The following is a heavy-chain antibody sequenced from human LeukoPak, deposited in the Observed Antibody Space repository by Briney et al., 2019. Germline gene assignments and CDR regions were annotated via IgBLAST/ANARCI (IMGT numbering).Heavy chain of an antibody. CDR3: ARGADGVSSNSRGWFDP. V-gene: IGHV3-11*04. CDR1: GFTFSDYY. CDR2: ISSSGSTI. D-gene: IGHD2-15*01. J-gene: IGHJ5*02. Sequence: GGSLRLSCAASGFTFSDYYMSWIRQAPGKGLEWVSYISSSGSTIYYADSVKGRFTISRDDAKNSLYLQMNSLGAEDTAVYSCARGADGVSSNSRGWFDPWGQGTLVTVSS.